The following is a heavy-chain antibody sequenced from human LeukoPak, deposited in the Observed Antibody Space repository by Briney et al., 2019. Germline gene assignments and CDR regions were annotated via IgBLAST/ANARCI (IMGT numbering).Heavy chain of an antibody. CDR1: QFIFTYYA. CDR3: GKDLAGGALDV. Sequence: GGSLRLSCAASQFIFTYYAIHWARQAPGKGLEWVTSLSYDGGEKHYADSVKGRFTVSRDSSKNTVYLQMNGLTTADTAVYHCGKDLAGGALDVWGQGTTVTVS. D-gene: IGHD4/OR15-4a*01. J-gene: IGHJ6*02. CDR2: LSYDGGEK. V-gene: IGHV3-30-3*01.